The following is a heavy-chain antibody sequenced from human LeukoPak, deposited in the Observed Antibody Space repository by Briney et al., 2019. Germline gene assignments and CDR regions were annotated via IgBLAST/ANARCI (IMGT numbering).Heavy chain of an antibody. CDR3: AGEYCSGGSCRQGFDY. Sequence: ASVKVSCKASGYTFTDYYMHWVRQAPGQGLEWIGWINPNSGDTNQAQNFQGRVTLTRDTSISTAYMELSSLRSDDSAIYYCAGEYCSGGSCRQGFDYWGQGTLVTVSS. CDR1: GYTFTDYY. D-gene: IGHD2-15*01. V-gene: IGHV1-2*02. CDR2: INPNSGDT. J-gene: IGHJ4*02.